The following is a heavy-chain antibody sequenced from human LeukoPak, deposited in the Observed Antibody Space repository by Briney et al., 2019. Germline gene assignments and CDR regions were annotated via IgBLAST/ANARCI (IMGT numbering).Heavy chain of an antibody. Sequence: SVKVSFKAAGYTFTSYDINWVGQATGQGREGMGWMNPNSGNTGYAQKFHGRGTMTMNTSISTAYMELSSLRSEDTAVYYCARGSNKQWGGGIDYWGQGTLVTVSS. D-gene: IGHD6-19*01. CDR2: MNPNSGNT. CDR3: ARGSNKQWGGGIDY. J-gene: IGHJ4*02. CDR1: GYTFTSYD. V-gene: IGHV1-8*01.